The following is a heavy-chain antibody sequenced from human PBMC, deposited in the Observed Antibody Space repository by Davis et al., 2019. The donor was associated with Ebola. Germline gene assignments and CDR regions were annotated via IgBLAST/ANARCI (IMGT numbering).Heavy chain of an antibody. CDR1: GDSVSGNNGA. CDR2: TYYYRSKWYI. V-gene: IGHV6-1*01. J-gene: IGHJ6*04. D-gene: IGHD5-12*01. Sequence: PSETLSLTCAISGDSVSGNNGAWNWIRQSPSRGLEWLGRTYYYRSKWYIDYAESVRGRIIISPDTAKNQFSLHLNSVTPEDTAVYYCARGWLRSGLDVWGKGAAVIVSS. CDR3: ARGWLRSGLDV.